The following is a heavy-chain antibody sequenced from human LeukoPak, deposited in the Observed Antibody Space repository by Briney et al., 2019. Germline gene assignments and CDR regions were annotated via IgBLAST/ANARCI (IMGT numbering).Heavy chain of an antibody. J-gene: IGHJ6*02. Sequence: GGSLRLSCAASGFTFGSYSMNWVRQAPGKGLEWVSSISSSSSYIYYADSVKGRFTISRDNSKNTLYLQMNSLRAEDTAVYYCAKWGGSGYDFFPYYYGMDVWGQGTTVTVSS. CDR1: GFTFGSYS. D-gene: IGHD5-12*01. CDR2: ISSSSSYI. CDR3: AKWGGSGYDFFPYYYGMDV. V-gene: IGHV3-21*04.